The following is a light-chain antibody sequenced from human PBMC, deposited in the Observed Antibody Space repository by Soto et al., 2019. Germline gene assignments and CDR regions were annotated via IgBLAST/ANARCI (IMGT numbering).Light chain of an antibody. Sequence: EIVLTQSPGTLSLSPGERATLSCRASQSVSSSCLAWYQQKPGQAPRLLIYGASSRATGIPDRFSGSGSGTDFTLTISRLEPEDFAVYYCQQYGSSPPVTFGGGTKVDIK. V-gene: IGKV3-20*01. J-gene: IGKJ4*01. CDR2: GAS. CDR1: QSVSSSC. CDR3: QQYGSSPPVT.